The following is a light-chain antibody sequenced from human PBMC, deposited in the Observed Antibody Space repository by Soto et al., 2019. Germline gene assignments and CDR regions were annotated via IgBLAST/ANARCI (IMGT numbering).Light chain of an antibody. J-gene: IGKJ1*01. CDR1: QSISSW. V-gene: IGKV1-5*03. Sequence: DIQMTQSPSTLSASVGDRVTITCRASQSISSWLAWYQQKPGKAPKRLIYKASSLESGVPSRFSGSGSATAFPLTISSLQPDDFATYYCQQYNSYWTFGQGTKVEIK. CDR3: QQYNSYWT. CDR2: KAS.